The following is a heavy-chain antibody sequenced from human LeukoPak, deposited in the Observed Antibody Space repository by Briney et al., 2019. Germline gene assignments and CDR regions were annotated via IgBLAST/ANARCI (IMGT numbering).Heavy chain of an antibody. CDR3: ARVLKGRAPFDY. J-gene: IGHJ4*02. V-gene: IGHV4-4*07. CDR1: GGSISSYY. CDR2: IYTSGST. Sequence: SETLSLTCTVSGGSISSYYCNCIRQPAGKGLEWIGRIYTSGSTNYNPSLKSRVTMSVDTSKNRFSLKLSSVTAADTAVYYCARVLKGRAPFDYWGQGTLVTVSS.